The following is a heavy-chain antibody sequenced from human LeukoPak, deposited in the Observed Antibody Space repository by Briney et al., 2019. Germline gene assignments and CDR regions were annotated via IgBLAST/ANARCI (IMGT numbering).Heavy chain of an antibody. J-gene: IGHJ4*02. Sequence: PETLSLTCTISGGSMSPHYWSWIRQPPGKGLEWVGYIYYSGSTNYSPSLKSRVTISLDTSKNQFSLNLSSVTAADTAVYYCARRSSSPSFDFWGQGTLVTVSS. CDR3: ARRSSSPSFDF. V-gene: IGHV4-59*08. CDR2: IYYSGST. CDR1: GGSMSPHY. D-gene: IGHD6-13*01.